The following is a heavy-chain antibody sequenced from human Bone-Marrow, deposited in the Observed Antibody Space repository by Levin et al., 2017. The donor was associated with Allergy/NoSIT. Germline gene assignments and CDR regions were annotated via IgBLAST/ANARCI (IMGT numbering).Heavy chain of an antibody. D-gene: IGHD3-16*01. CDR3: TKEGAATGGD. CDR2: IDATGVT. V-gene: IGHV4-61*02. J-gene: IGHJ4*02. CDR1: GVSIRGSGAY. Sequence: SETLSLTCSVSGVSIRGSGAYWSWIRQSAGKGLEWIGRIDATGVTKYNPSLQSRVTISVDTSKNQFSLRLNSVTASDTAVYYCTKEGAATGGDWGQGLLVTVSS.